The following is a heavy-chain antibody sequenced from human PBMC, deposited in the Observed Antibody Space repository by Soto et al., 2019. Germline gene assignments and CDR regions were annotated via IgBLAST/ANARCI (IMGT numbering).Heavy chain of an antibody. CDR2: IDHTLAI. Sequence: PSETLSLTFTVSGASITNGDWSWILQPPGNGLEWIGYIDHTLAIDYTPSLRLRISMSIHTSKIHCFLQINSVTSADTAVSYCARGGSSSNCLASWGKGPLVIVSS. D-gene: IGHD3-10*01. CDR1: GASITNGD. CDR3: ARGGSSSNCLAS. J-gene: IGHJ5*01. V-gene: IGHV4-59*01.